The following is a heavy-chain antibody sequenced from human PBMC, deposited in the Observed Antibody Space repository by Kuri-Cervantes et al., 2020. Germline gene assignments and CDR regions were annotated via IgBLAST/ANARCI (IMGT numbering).Heavy chain of an antibody. CDR2: IIPIFGTA. Sequence: SVKVSCKASGGTFSSYAISWVRQAPGQGLEWMGGIIPIFGTANFAQKLQGRVTITADEFTSTAYMELSSLRSEDTAVYFCARDYPGDHDAFDIWGQGTMVTVSS. J-gene: IGHJ3*02. D-gene: IGHD3-16*01. CDR3: ARDYPGDHDAFDI. V-gene: IGHV1-69*13. CDR1: GGTFSSYA.